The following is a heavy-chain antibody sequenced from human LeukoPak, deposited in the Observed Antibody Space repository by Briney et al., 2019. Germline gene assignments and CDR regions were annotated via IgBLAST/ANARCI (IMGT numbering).Heavy chain of an antibody. J-gene: IGHJ4*02. Sequence: GGSLRLSCAASGFTFSNAWMNWVRQAPGKGLEWVGRIKSKTDGGTTDYAAPVKGRFTISRDDSKNTLYLQMNSLKTEDTAVYYCARNGYSSSWGAFDCWGQGTLVTVSS. CDR3: ARNGYSSSWGAFDC. CDR2: IKSKTDGGTT. CDR1: GFTFSNAW. V-gene: IGHV3-15*07. D-gene: IGHD6-13*01.